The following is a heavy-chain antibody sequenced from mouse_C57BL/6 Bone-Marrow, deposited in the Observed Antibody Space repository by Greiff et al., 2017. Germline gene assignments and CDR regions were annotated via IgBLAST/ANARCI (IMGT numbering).Heavy chain of an antibody. J-gene: IGHJ2*01. Sequence: VQLQQPGAELVMPGASVKLSCKASGYTFTSYWMHWVKQRPGQGLEWIGEIDPSDSYTNYNQKLKGKSTLTVDKSSSTAYMQLSSLTSEDTAVYYCAREPYFDYGGQGTTLTVSS. CDR2: IDPSDSYT. CDR3: AREPYFDY. CDR1: GYTFTSYW. V-gene: IGHV1-69*01.